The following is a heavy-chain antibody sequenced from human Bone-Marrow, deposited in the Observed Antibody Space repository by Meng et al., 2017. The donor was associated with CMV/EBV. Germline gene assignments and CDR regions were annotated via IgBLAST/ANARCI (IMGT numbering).Heavy chain of an antibody. J-gene: IGHJ3*02. Sequence: SETLSLTCTVSGGSISSSSYYWGWIRQPPGKGLEWIGSIYYSGSTYYNPSLKSRVTISVDTSKNQFSLKLSSVTAADTALYYCAREALFTKGGNDVFDIWGQGTMVTVSS. CDR2: IYYSGST. CDR3: AREALFTKGGNDVFDI. D-gene: IGHD1-1*01. CDR1: GGSISSSSYY. V-gene: IGHV4-39*07.